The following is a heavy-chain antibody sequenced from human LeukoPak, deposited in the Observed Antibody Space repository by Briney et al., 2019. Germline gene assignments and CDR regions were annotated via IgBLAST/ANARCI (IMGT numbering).Heavy chain of an antibody. D-gene: IGHD6-13*01. CDR2: ISYDGCYR. CDR3: ARERVASSTYYGLEDMDV. J-gene: IGHJ6*04. CDR1: GFTFSSYA. Sequence: GGSLRLSCAASGFTFSSYALHWVRQAPGKGLQWVADISYDGCYRYFADSVKRRFTISRDNSKNTLYLHINILSAETTAVYYCARERVASSTYYGLEDMDVGGKGPTVTVS. V-gene: IGHV3-30*04.